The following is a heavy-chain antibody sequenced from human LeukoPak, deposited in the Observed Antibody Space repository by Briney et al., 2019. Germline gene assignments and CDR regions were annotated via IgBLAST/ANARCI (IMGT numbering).Heavy chain of an antibody. Sequence: PGGSLRLSCAASGFTFSSYEMNWVRQAPGKGLEWVSYISSSGSTIYYADSVKGRFTISRDNAKNSLYLQMNSLRAEDTAVYYCARGGGYYDSSGPKGFDYWGQGTLVTVSS. D-gene: IGHD3-22*01. CDR3: ARGGGYYDSSGPKGFDY. V-gene: IGHV3-48*03. CDR1: GFTFSSYE. CDR2: ISSSGSTI. J-gene: IGHJ4*02.